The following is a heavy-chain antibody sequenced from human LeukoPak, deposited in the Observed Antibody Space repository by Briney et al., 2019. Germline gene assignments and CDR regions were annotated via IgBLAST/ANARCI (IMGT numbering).Heavy chain of an antibody. J-gene: IGHJ3*02. V-gene: IGHV3-23*01. Sequence: GGSLRLSCAASGFTFSSYGMSWVRQAPGKGLEWVSAISGSGGSTYYADSVKGRLTISRDNSKNTLYLQMNSLKTEDTAVYYCTTAPQVVVLINLNVAFDIWGQGTMVTVSS. D-gene: IGHD2-15*01. CDR1: GFTFSSYG. CDR2: ISGSGGST. CDR3: TTAPQVVVLINLNVAFDI.